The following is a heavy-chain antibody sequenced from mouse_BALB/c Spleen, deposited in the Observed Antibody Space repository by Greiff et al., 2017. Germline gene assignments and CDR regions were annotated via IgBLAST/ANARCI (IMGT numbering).Heavy chain of an antibody. CDR3: ARAYDYDEGAFAY. J-gene: IGHJ3*01. CDR1: GFTFTDYY. V-gene: IGHV7-3*02. CDR2: IRNKANGYTT. D-gene: IGHD2-4*01. Sequence: EVKVEESGGGLVQPGGSLRLSCATSGFTFTDYYMSWVRQPPGKALEWLGFIRNKANGYTTEYSASVKGRFTISRDNSQSILYLQMNTLRAEDSATYYCARAYDYDEGAFAYWGQGTLVTVSA.